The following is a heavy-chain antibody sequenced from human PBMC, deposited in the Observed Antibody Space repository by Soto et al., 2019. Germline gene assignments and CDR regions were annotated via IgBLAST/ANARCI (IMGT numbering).Heavy chain of an antibody. Sequence: EVQLLESGGGLVQPGGYLRLYCAASEFTFSTHAMTWVRQAPGKGLEWVSSISGSGGSTYYADSVKGRFTISRDNSKNTLYLQMNSLRAEDAAVYSCAKAGYCVSTSCYFPFDYWGHGTLVTVSS. V-gene: IGHV3-23*01. D-gene: IGHD2-2*01. J-gene: IGHJ4*01. CDR1: EFTFSTHA. CDR2: ISGSGGST. CDR3: AKAGYCVSTSCYFPFDY.